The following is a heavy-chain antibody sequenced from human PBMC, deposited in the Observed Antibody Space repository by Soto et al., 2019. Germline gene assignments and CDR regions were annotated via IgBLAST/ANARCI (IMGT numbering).Heavy chain of an antibody. J-gene: IGHJ4*02. Sequence: QVQLQESSTGLVKPSQTLSLTCTVSGGSISSGGYYWSWIRQHPGKGLEWIGYIYYSGSTYYNPSLKSRVTISVDTSKNQFSLKLSSVTAADTAVYYCARERYSSGWAFDYWGQGTLVTVSS. CDR1: GGSISSGGYY. CDR3: ARERYSSGWAFDY. CDR2: IYYSGST. D-gene: IGHD6-19*01. V-gene: IGHV4-31*03.